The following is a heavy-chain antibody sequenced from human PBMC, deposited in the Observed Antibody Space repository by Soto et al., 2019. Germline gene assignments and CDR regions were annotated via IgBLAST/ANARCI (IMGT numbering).Heavy chain of an antibody. CDR2: IYYSGST. D-gene: IGHD6-6*01. Sequence: SETLSLTCTVSGGSISSYYWSWIRQPPGKGLEWIGYIYYSGSTNYNPSLKSRVTISVDTSKNQFSLKLSSVTAVDTAVYYCARGAVIAAPPKWYFDLWGRGTLVTVSS. J-gene: IGHJ2*01. CDR1: GGSISSYY. CDR3: ARGAVIAAPPKWYFDL. V-gene: IGHV4-59*01.